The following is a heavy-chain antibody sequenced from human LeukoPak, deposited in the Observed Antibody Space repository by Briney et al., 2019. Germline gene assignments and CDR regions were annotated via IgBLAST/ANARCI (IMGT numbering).Heavy chain of an antibody. D-gene: IGHD5-24*01. V-gene: IGHV3-23*01. CDR1: GCTIRNHS. Sequence: PSGSLRLSCVASGCTIRNHSMTWIRQTPEKGLDWVSTVCDSGDSPYFAASVQGRFVILSDTSKRFLLIVRTILGVEDTAVYYCAREIAVGNMLTTIKRGIDYWGQGSLVIVSS. CDR3: AREIAVGNMLTTIKRGIDY. CDR2: VCDSGDSP. J-gene: IGHJ4*02.